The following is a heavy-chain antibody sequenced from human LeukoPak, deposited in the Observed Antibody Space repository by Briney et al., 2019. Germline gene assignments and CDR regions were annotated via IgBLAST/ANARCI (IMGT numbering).Heavy chain of an antibody. V-gene: IGHV3-48*01. CDR1: GFTFSSYS. CDR3: ARRNTIFGGYYYMDV. D-gene: IGHD3-3*01. Sequence: GGSLRLSCAASGFTFSSYSMNWVRQAPGKGLEWTSYISTTGNTIYYADSVKGRFSISRDNAWNSLSLQVNSLRVEDTAVYFCARRNTIFGGYYYMDVWGKGTTVTVSS. CDR2: ISTTGNTI. J-gene: IGHJ6*03.